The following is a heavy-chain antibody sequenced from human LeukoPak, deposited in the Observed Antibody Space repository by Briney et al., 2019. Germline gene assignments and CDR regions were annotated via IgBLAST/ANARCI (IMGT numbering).Heavy chain of an antibody. J-gene: IGHJ4*02. Sequence: GRSLRLSRAASGFTFSSYGMHWVRQAPGKGLEWVAVIWYDGSNKYYADSVKGRFTISRDNSKNTLYLQMNSLRAEDTAVYYCAKAGLGGDYEGNYFDYWGQGTLVTVSS. D-gene: IGHD4-17*01. CDR3: AKAGLGGDYEGNYFDY. CDR2: IWYDGSNK. V-gene: IGHV3-33*06. CDR1: GFTFSSYG.